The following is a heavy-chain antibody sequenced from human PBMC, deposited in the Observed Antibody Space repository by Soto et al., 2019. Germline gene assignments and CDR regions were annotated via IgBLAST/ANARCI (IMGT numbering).Heavy chain of an antibody. D-gene: IGHD5-12*01. J-gene: IGHJ5*02. CDR3: ASSVQMATIPDL. CDR1: GGSFSGYY. V-gene: IGHV4-34*01. CDR2: INHSGST. Sequence: SETLSLTCAVYGGSFSGYYWSWIRQPPGKGLEWIGEINHSGSTNYNPSLKSRVTISVDTSKNQFSLKLSSVTAADTAVYYCASSVQMATIPDLWGQGTLVTVSS.